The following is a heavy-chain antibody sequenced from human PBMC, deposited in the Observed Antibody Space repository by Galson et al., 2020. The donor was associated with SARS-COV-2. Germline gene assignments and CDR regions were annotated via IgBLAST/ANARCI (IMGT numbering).Heavy chain of an antibody. D-gene: IGHD6-19*01. CDR2: IYYSGST. CDR3: ARSPGYSSGWPFDN. Sequence: SETLSLTCTVSGGSISGYYWSWIRQPPGKGLEWIGYIYYSGSTNYNPSLKSRVTISVATSKNQFSLKLTSLTAADTAVYYCARSPGYSSGWPFDNWGQGTLVTLSS. J-gene: IGHJ4*02. V-gene: IGHV4-59*08. CDR1: GGSISGYY.